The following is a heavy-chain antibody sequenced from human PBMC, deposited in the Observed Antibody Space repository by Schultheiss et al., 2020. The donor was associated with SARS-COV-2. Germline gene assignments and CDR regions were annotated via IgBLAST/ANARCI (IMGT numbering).Heavy chain of an antibody. CDR2: ISSSSSYI. J-gene: IGHJ4*02. CDR1: GFSFSDYY. V-gene: IGHV3-11*06. D-gene: IGHD1-26*01. Sequence: GESLKISCAASGFSFSDYYMSWIRQAPGKGLEWVSSISSSSSYIYYADSVKGRFTISRDNAKNSLYLQMNSLRAEDTAVYYCARDLRRRKWEPHRADANDYWGQGTLVTVSS. CDR3: ARDLRRRKWEPHRADANDY.